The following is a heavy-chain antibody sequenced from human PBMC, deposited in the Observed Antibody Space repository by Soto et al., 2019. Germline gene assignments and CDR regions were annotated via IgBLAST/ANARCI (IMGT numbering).Heavy chain of an antibody. J-gene: IGHJ4*02. D-gene: IGHD5-18*01. CDR1: GFIFSNYA. CDR2: ISGGGGNT. Sequence: VHLLQSGGGLAQPGGSLRVSCAASGFIFSNYAMSWVRQAPGKGLEWVSAISGGGGNTYYADSVKGRFTISRDKSTNTLYLQMTSLRAEDSAIYYCVKLGGYPSTDSWGQGTQVTVSS. CDR3: VKLGGYPSTDS. V-gene: IGHV3-23*01.